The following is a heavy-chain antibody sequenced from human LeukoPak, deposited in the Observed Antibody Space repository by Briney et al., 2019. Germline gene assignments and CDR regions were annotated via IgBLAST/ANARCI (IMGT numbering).Heavy chain of an antibody. CDR1: GGSFSGYY. Sequence: PSETLSLTCAVYGGSFSGYYWSWIRQPPGKGLEWSGEMNHSGSNNYNPSLKRRVTISVDTSKNQFSLKLSSVTAADTAVYYCARGTRFAFTVRGGYDYWGQGTLVTVSS. CDR3: ARGTRFAFTVRGGYDY. J-gene: IGHJ4*02. V-gene: IGHV4-34*01. D-gene: IGHD3-10*01. CDR2: MNHSGSN.